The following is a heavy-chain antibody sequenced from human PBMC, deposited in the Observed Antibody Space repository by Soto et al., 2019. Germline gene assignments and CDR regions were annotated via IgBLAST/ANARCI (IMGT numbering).Heavy chain of an antibody. D-gene: IGHD2-15*01. CDR1: GDSVSSNSAA. Sequence: SQTLALTCAISGDSVSSNSAAWNWIRQSPSRGLEWLGRTYYRSKWYNDYAVSVKSRITINPDTSKNQFSLRLNSVTPEDTAVYYCARAGKGYCSGGSCMGIDAWGQGTTVTVSS. CDR3: ARAGKGYCSGGSCMGIDA. J-gene: IGHJ6*02. CDR2: TYYRSKWYN. V-gene: IGHV6-1*01.